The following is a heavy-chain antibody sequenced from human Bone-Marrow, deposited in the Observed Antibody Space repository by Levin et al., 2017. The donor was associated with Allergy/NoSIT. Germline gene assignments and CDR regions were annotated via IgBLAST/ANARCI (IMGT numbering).Heavy chain of an antibody. CDR1: AFTFSNYA. Sequence: GESLKISCAASAFTFSNYAMSWVRQAPGKGLEWVSTVDFSGFYKYYADSVKGRFTISRDNSKNTLSLQMSSLRDEDTAIYYCAIAVVPATSGGWWGQGTLVTVSS. D-gene: IGHD2-15*01. CDR3: AIAVVPATSGGW. CDR2: VDFSGFYK. V-gene: IGHV3-23*01. J-gene: IGHJ4*02.